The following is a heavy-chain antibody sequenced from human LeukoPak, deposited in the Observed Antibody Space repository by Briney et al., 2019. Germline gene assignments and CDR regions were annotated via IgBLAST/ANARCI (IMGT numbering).Heavy chain of an antibody. J-gene: IGHJ4*02. V-gene: IGHV3-23*01. CDR2: ISASGGTT. D-gene: IGHD6-13*01. CDR1: GFTFSNYA. Sequence: GGSLRLSCAASGFTFSNYAMKWVRQAPGKGLEWVSGISASGGTTYHADSVKGRFTISRDNSKNTLSLQMNSLRVEDTALYYCVKALGYSSQGGDYWGQGTLVTVPS. CDR3: VKALGYSSQGGDY.